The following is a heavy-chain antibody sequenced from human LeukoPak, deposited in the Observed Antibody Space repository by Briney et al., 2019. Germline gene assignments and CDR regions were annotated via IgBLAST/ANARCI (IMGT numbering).Heavy chain of an antibody. J-gene: IGHJ4*02. CDR2: INSDESST. D-gene: IGHD6-13*01. V-gene: IGHV3-74*01. Sequence: GGSLRLSCAASGFTFSSYWMHWVRQAPGRGLVWVSRINSDESSTTYADSVKGRFIISRDNAKNTLYLQMNSLRAEDTAVYYCARESLAAAATFDYWGQGTLVTVSS. CDR3: ARESLAAAATFDY. CDR1: GFTFSSYW.